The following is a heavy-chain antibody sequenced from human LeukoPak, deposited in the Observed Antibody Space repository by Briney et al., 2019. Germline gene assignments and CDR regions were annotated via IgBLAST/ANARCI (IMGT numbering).Heavy chain of an antibody. J-gene: IGHJ4*02. V-gene: IGHV3-23*01. CDR1: GFTFSSYA. Sequence: PGGSLRLSCAASGFTFSSYAMSWVRQAPGKGLEWVSAISGSGGSTYYADSVKGRFTISRDNSKNTLYLQMNSLRAEDTAVYYCAKDGWGDVYRWWELPPQKVPPHYFDYWGQGTLVTVSS. D-gene: IGHD1-26*01. CDR2: ISGSGGST. CDR3: AKDGWGDVYRWWELPPQKVPPHYFDY.